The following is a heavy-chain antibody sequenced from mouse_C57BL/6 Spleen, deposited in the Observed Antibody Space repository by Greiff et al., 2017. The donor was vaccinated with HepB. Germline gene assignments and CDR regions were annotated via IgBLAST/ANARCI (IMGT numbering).Heavy chain of an antibody. V-gene: IGHV1-61*01. CDR2: IYPSDSET. CDR3: ARKGYYSFAY. CDR1: GYTFTSYW. J-gene: IGHJ3*01. D-gene: IGHD1-1*01. Sequence: VQLQQPGAELVRPGSSVKLSCKASGYTFTSYWMDWVKQRPGQGLEWIGNIYPSDSETHHNQKFKDKATLTVDKSSSTAYMQLSSLTSEDSAVYYCARKGYYSFAYWGQGTLVTVSA.